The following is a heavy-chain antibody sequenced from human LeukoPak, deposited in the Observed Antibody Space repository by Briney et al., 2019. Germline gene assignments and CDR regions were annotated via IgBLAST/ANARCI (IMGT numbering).Heavy chain of an antibody. J-gene: IGHJ6*03. D-gene: IGHD6-13*01. CDR1: GGTFSSYA. V-gene: IGHV1-69*05. Sequence: ASVKVSCKAFGGTFSSYAISWVRQAPGQGLEWMGGIIPIFGTANYAQKFQGRVTITTDESTSTAYMELSSLRSEDTAVYYCARGSVSIAAAGKDYYYYMDVWGKGTTVTVSS. CDR3: ARGSVSIAAAGKDYYYYMDV. CDR2: IIPIFGTA.